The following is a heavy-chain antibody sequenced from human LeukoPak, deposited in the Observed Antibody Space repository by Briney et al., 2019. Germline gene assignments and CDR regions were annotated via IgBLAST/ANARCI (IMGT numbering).Heavy chain of an antibody. CDR2: ISSSGDII. Sequence: GGSLRLSCAASGFTFSSYEMNWVRQARGKGLEWVSYISSSGDIIYYPDSMKGRFTISRDNAKNSLYLQMNSPRAEDTAVYYCASGSLEYYFDYWGQGILVTVSS. CDR3: ASGSLEYYFDY. J-gene: IGHJ4*02. D-gene: IGHD3-3*01. V-gene: IGHV3-48*03. CDR1: GFTFSSYE.